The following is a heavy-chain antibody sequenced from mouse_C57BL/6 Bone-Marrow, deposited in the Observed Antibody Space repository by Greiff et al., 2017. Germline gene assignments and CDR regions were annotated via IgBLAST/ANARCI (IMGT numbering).Heavy chain of an antibody. CDR1: GFTFSDYG. CDR3: ARRGLKAMDY. CDR2: ISNLAYSI. D-gene: IGHD3-1*01. J-gene: IGHJ4*01. Sequence: EVNLVESGGGLVQPGGSLKLSCAASGFTFSDYGMAWVRQAPRKGPEWVAFISNLAYSIYYADTVTGRFIISRENAKNTLYLEMSSLRSEDTAMYYCARRGLKAMDYWGQGTSVSVSS. V-gene: IGHV5-15*04.